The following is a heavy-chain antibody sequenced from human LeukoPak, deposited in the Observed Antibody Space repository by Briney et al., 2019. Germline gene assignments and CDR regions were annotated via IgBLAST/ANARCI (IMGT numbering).Heavy chain of an antibody. V-gene: IGHV3-21*01. Sequence: RPGGSLRLSCAASGFTFSSYSMNWVRQAPGKGLEWVSSISRSRTYIHYVDSVKGRFTISRDNAKNSLYLQMNSLRAEDTAVYFCARTSTRDGYRYFDYWGPGTLVTVSS. CDR1: GFTFSSYS. CDR2: ISRSRTYI. CDR3: ARTSTRDGYRYFDY. D-gene: IGHD5-24*01. J-gene: IGHJ4*02.